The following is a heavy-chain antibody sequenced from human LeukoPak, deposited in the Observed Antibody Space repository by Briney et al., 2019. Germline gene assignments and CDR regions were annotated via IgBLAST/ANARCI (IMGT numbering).Heavy chain of an antibody. J-gene: IGHJ5*02. CDR2: MNPNSGNT. CDR3: ARAPLWGQQLPWFDP. CDR1: GYTFNSYD. Sequence: ASVKVSCKDSGYTFNSYDINWVRQATGQGLEWMGWMNPNSGNTGYAQKFQGRVTITRNTSISTAYMELSSLRSEDTAVYYCARAPLWGQQLPWFDPWGQGTLVTVSS. D-gene: IGHD6-13*01. V-gene: IGHV1-8*03.